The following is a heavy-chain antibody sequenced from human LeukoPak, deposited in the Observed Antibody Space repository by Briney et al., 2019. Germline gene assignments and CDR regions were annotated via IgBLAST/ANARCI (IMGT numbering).Heavy chain of an antibody. J-gene: IGHJ5*02. CDR2: TYYRSNWNN. Sequence: SQTLSLTCAISGDSVSSNSAAWNWIRQSPSRGLEWLGRTYYRSNWNNNYTVSVKSRITINADTSKNQFSLQLTSVTPEDTAVYYCARSLPATVGNWLDPWGQGTLVIVSS. CDR1: GDSVSSNSAA. CDR3: ARSLPATVGNWLDP. D-gene: IGHD2-2*01. V-gene: IGHV6-1*01.